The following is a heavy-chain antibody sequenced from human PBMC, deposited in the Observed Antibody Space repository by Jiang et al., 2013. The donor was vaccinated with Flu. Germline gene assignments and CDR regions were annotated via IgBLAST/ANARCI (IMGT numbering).Heavy chain of an antibody. J-gene: IGHJ4*02. V-gene: IGHV4-39*01. CDR2: IYYSGST. Sequence: PGLVKPSETLSLICSVSGGSISSSGYFWGWIRQAPGKGLEWIGSIYYSGSTYYNPSLKSRVTISVDTSKKQFSLKLTSVTAADTAIYYCARRRKQLGGYYFDYWGQGALVTVSS. CDR1: GGSISSSGYF. CDR3: ARRRKQLGGYYFDY. D-gene: IGHD6-13*01.